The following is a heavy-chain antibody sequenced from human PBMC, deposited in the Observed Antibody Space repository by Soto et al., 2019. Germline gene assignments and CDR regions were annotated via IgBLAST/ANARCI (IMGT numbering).Heavy chain of an antibody. CDR1: GGSISSGGYS. V-gene: IGHV4-30-2*01. Sequence: QLQLQESGSGLVKPSQTLSLTCAVSGGSISSGGYSWSWIRQPPGKGLEWIGYIYHSGSTYYNPSRKSRSTISVHRSKNQFPLKLSSVTAAATAVYYCAAGGGLPRYYWGQGTLVTVSS. CDR3: AAGGGLPRYY. J-gene: IGHJ4*02. CDR2: IYHSGST. D-gene: IGHD5-12*01.